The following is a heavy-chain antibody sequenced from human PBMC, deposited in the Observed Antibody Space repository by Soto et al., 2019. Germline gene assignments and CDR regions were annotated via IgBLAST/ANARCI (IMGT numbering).Heavy chain of an antibody. D-gene: IGHD7-27*01. J-gene: IGHJ4*02. V-gene: IGHV6-1*01. Sequence: SQTLSLTCAISGDSVSSNSVTWNWIRQSPSRGLEWLGRTYYRSKWYFDYAVSVKSRITINPDTSKNQFSLQLNSVTPEDTAVYYGARLMGNRGLDYWGQGALVTV. CDR3: ARLMGNRGLDY. CDR2: TYYRSKWYF. CDR1: GDSVSSNSVT.